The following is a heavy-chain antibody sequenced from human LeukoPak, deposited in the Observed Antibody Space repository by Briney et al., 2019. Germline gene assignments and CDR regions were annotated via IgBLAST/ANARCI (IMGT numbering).Heavy chain of an antibody. CDR1: GFSFSSYS. CDR2: ISSGSSYI. CDR3: ARGGSGRTQDDTYDT. D-gene: IGHD3-10*01. J-gene: IGHJ3*02. Sequence: GGSLRLSCAASGFSFSSYSMNWVRQAPGKGLEWVSIISSGSSYIFYADSVKGRFTISRDNAKNSLYLQMDSLRAEDTAVYSCARGGSGRTQDDTYDTWGQGTKVTVSS. V-gene: IGHV3-21*01.